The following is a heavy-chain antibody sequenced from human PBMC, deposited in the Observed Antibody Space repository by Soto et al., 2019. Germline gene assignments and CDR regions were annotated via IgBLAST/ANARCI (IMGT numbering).Heavy chain of an antibody. D-gene: IGHD1-26*01. V-gene: IGHV3-15*01. Sequence: WGSLRLSCLASVFTFKTAWMAWFRQAPGKGLEWVGHVTTGGPTHYAAPVKGKFTISRDDSKNTAYLQMNSLKAEDTAVYYCATDLPTEGAGEFDYWGQGTPVTVSS. J-gene: IGHJ4*02. CDR1: VFTFKTAW. CDR3: ATDLPTEGAGEFDY. CDR2: VTTGGPT.